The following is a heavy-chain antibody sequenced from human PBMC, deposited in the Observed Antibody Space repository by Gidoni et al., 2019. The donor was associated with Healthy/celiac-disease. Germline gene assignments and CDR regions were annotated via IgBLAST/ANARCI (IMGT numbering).Heavy chain of an antibody. CDR3: ARDRDVWSGYRSDFDY. CDR1: GVTFSSYG. V-gene: IGHV3-33*01. Sequence: QVQLVESGGGVVQPGRSLRLSCAASGVTFSSYGMHWFRQAPGKGPEGGEVIWDDGINKYDADSVNGRFTSSRDNSKNTLYLQMNSLRAEDTAVYYCARDRDVWSGYRSDFDYWGQGTLVTVSS. J-gene: IGHJ4*02. CDR2: IWDDGINK. D-gene: IGHD3-3*01.